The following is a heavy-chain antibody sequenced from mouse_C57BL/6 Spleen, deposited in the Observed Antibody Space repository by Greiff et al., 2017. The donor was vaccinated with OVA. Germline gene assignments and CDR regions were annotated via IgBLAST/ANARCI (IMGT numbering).Heavy chain of an antibody. CDR3: ARWGKLGLRFDY. J-gene: IGHJ2*01. Sequence: QVQLQQPGAELVKPGASVKMSCKASGYTFTSYWITWVKQRPGQGLEWIGDIYPGSGSTNYNEKFKSKAKLTVDTSSSTAYMQLSSLTSEDSAVYYCARWGKLGLRFDYWGQGTTLTVSS. D-gene: IGHD4-1*01. CDR1: GYTFTSYW. CDR2: IYPGSGST. V-gene: IGHV1-55*01.